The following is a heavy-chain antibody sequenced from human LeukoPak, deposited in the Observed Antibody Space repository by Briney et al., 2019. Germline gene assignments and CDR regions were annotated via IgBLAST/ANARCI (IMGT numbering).Heavy chain of an antibody. CDR3: ARVQRSSSGWYEAGLDY. CDR2: INSDGSIT. V-gene: IGHV3-74*01. CDR1: GFTFSSYW. D-gene: IGHD6-19*01. Sequence: GGALRLSCAASGFTFSSYWMYWVRQAPGKGLGWVSHINSDGSITSYADSVKGRFTISRDNAKKTLYLQMNSLIAEDTAVYHCARVQRSSSGWYEAGLDYWGQGSLVTVSS. J-gene: IGHJ4*02.